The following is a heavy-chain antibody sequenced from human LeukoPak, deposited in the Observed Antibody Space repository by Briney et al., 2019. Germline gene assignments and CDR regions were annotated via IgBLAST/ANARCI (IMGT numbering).Heavy chain of an antibody. J-gene: IGHJ5*02. Sequence: GSLRLSCAASGFTFSSYAMHWVRQAPGKGLEWVAVISYDGSNKYYADSVKGRFTISRDNSKNTLYLQMNSLRAEDTAVYYCAKTLGYSGYFSPWGQGTLVTVSS. CDR3: AKTLGYSGYFSP. D-gene: IGHD3-22*01. V-gene: IGHV3-30*04. CDR2: ISYDGSNK. CDR1: GFTFSSYA.